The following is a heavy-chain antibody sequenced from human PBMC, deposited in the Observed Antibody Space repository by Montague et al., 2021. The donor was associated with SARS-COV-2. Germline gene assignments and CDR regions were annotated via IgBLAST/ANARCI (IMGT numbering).Heavy chain of an antibody. CDR1: GDSISTSY. V-gene: IGHV4-59*01. J-gene: IGHJ5*02. CDR2: IYYSGRT. CDR3: ARAGRRSADNTHLSYYKGMDL. Sequence: SETLSLTCTVSGDSISTSYWAWIRQPPGKGLEWIGYIYYSGRTSYNSSLKSRVTISVDTSKNQVSLNLSSVTAADTAVYFCARAGRRSADNTHLSYYKGMDLWGQGTLVTVSS. D-gene: IGHD3-10*01.